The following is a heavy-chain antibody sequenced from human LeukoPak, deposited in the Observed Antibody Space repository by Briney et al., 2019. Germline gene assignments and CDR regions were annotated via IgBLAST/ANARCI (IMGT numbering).Heavy chain of an antibody. D-gene: IGHD3-9*01. CDR1: GFTFSSYS. CDR2: ISIGSSSYI. J-gene: IGHJ4*02. Sequence: GGSLRLSCAASGFTFSSYSMNWVRQAPGKGLEWVSSISIGSSSYINYADLVKGRFTISRDNAKNSLHLQMNSLRAEDTAVYYCARDYTGDYDILTGYDDYWGQGTLVTVSS. V-gene: IGHV3-21*01. CDR3: ARDYTGDYDILTGYDDY.